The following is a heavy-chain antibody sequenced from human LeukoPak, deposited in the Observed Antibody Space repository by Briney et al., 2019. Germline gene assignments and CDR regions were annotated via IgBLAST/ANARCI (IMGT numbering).Heavy chain of an antibody. CDR3: ARVVSPIVVDPGLLGMDV. V-gene: IGHV1-18*01. CDR2: ISAYNGNT. CDR1: GYTFTSYG. D-gene: IGHD3-22*01. J-gene: IGHJ6*02. Sequence: ASVKVSCKASGYTFTSYGISWVRQAPGQGLEWMGWISAYNGNTNYAQKLQGRVTMTTDTSTSTAYMELRSLRSDDTAVYYCARVVSPIVVDPGLLGMDVWGQGTTVTVSS.